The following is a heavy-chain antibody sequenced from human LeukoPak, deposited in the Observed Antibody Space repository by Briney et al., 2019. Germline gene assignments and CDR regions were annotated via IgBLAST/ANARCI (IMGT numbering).Heavy chain of an antibody. J-gene: IGHJ4*02. D-gene: IGHD2-21*02. CDR2: IIPIFGTA. CDR3: ASWVYCGGDCLDY. CDR1: GGTFSSHA. Sequence: SVKVSCKASGGTFSSHAISWVRQAPGQGLEWMGRIIPIFGTANYAQKFQGRVTITADKSTSTAYIELSSLRSEDTAVYYCASWVYCGGDCLDYWGQGTLVTVSS. V-gene: IGHV1-69*06.